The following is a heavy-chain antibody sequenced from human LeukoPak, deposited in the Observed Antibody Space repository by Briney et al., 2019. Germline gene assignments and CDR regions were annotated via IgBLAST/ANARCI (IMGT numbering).Heavy chain of an antibody. Sequence: PGGSLRLSCAASGFTFSSYAMSWVRQAPGEGLEWVSAISGSGGSTYYADSVKGRFTISRDNSKNTLYLQMNSLRAEDTAVYYCAKDRRWLQVRTPGDYWGQGTLVTVSS. J-gene: IGHJ4*02. V-gene: IGHV3-23*01. CDR3: AKDRRWLQVRTPGDY. D-gene: IGHD5-24*01. CDR2: ISGSGGST. CDR1: GFTFSSYA.